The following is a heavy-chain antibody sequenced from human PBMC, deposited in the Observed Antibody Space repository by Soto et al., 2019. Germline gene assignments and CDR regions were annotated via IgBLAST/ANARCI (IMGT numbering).Heavy chain of an antibody. CDR2: INHSGST. J-gene: IGHJ6*02. D-gene: IGHD2-2*01. V-gene: IGHV4-34*01. CDR1: GGSFSGYY. CDR3: ARGKGYCSSTSCSRYYFYYGMDV. Sequence: KPSETLSLTCAVYGGSFSGYYWSWIRQPPGKGLEWIGEINHSGSTNYNPSLKSRVTISVDTSKNQFSLKLSSVTAADTAVYYCARGKGYCSSTSCSRYYFYYGMDVWGQGTTVT.